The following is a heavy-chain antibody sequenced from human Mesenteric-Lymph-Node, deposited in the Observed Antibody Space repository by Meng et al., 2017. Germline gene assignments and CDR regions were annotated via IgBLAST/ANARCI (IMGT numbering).Heavy chain of an antibody. Sequence: VQLQGSGPGLVNPSGTLSLTCAVSGGSISSSNWWSWVRQPPGKGLEWIGEIYHSGSTNYNPSLKSRVTISVDKSKNQFSLKLSSVTAADTAVYYCASGLQLWLGHYYFDYWGQGTLVTVSS. CDR1: GGSISSSNW. CDR2: IYHSGST. D-gene: IGHD5-18*01. V-gene: IGHV4-4*02. J-gene: IGHJ4*02. CDR3: ASGLQLWLGHYYFDY.